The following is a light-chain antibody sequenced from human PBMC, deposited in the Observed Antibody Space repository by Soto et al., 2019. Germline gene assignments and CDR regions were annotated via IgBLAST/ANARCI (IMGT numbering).Light chain of an antibody. Sequence: EIVMTQSPATLSVSPGESATLSCGASQSVSSKLAWYQQRPGQPPRLLIYGASFRATGIPARFSGSGSGTEFTLTISSLQSEDFAIYCCQQYNNWPLTFGGGTKVEIK. V-gene: IGKV3D-15*01. CDR3: QQYNNWPLT. CDR2: GAS. CDR1: QSVSSK. J-gene: IGKJ4*01.